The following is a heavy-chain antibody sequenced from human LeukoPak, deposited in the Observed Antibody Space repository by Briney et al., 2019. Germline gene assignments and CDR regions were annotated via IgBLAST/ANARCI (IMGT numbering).Heavy chain of an antibody. CDR2: TYYKSKWYN. CDR3: ARDLYYYVSSGYYYFDH. J-gene: IGHJ4*02. D-gene: IGHD3-22*01. Sequence: SQTLSLTCAISGDSVSSNSAAWSWIRQSPSRGLEWLGRTYYKSKWYNDYAESVKSRITINPGTSKNQFSLQLNSVTPEDTAVYYCARDLYYYVSSGYYYFDHWGQGTLVTVSS. CDR1: GDSVSSNSAA. V-gene: IGHV6-1*01.